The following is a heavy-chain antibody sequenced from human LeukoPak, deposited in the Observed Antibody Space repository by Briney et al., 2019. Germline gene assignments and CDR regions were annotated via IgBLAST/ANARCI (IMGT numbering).Heavy chain of an antibody. V-gene: IGHV4-34*01. D-gene: IGHD6-13*01. CDR1: GGSFSGYY. J-gene: IGHJ4*02. Sequence: RSSETLSLTCAVYGGSFSGYYWSWIRQPPGKGLEWIGEINHSGSTNYNPSLKSRVTISVDTSKNQFSLKLSSVTAADTAVYYCARAEADSSSWYEDYFDYWGQGTLVTVSS. CDR2: INHSGST. CDR3: ARAEADSSSWYEDYFDY.